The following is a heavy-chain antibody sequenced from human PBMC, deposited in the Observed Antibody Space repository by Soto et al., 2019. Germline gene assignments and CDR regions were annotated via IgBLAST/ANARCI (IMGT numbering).Heavy chain of an antibody. CDR3: ARDKVDSGFVGDAHNWFDP. J-gene: IGHJ5*02. CDR2: VIPIRGIA. D-gene: IGHD1-26*01. V-gene: IGHV1-69*08. Sequence: QVQLVQSGAEVKKPGSSVKVSCKASGGTFTTYTMSWVRQAPGQGLEWMGRVIPIRGIANYAQKFQGRVTITADTFTRKAYMELSSLRSEDTAVYYCARDKVDSGFVGDAHNWFDPWGQGTLVTVSS. CDR1: GGTFTTYT.